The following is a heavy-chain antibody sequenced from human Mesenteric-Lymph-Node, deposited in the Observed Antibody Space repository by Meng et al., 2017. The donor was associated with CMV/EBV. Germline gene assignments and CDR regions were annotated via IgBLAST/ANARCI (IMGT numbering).Heavy chain of an antibody. D-gene: IGHD1-20*01. V-gene: IGHV4-31*03. CDR1: GGSISSGGYY. J-gene: IGHJ4*02. CDR2: IYSSGST. Sequence: LTCPVSGGSISSGGYYWRWIRQHPGNGLECIGSIYSSGSTYSNPSLKSRVTISVDTSKNQFSLKLSSVTAADTAVYYCASLTGRHDYWGQGTLVTVSS. CDR3: ASLTGRHDY.